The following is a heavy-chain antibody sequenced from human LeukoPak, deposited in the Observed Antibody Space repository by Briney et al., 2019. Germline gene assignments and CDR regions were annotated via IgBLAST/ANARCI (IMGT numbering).Heavy chain of an antibody. V-gene: IGHV3-48*03. CDR1: GFTFSSYE. J-gene: IGHJ6*02. Sequence: GGSLRLSCAASGFTFSSYEMNWVRQAPGKGLEWVSYISSSGSAIYYADSVKGRFTISRDNAKNSLYLQMNSLRAEDTAVYYCARNYYGMDVWGQGTTVTVSS. CDR2: ISSSGSAI. CDR3: ARNYYGMDV.